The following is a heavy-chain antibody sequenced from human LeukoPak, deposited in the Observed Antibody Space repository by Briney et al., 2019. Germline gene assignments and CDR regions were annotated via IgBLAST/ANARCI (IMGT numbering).Heavy chain of an antibody. J-gene: IGHJ6*03. V-gene: IGHV1-18*04. CDR2: ISAYNGNT. CDR3: ARDIWFGELSYYYYMDV. Sequence: ASVKVSCKASGYTFTGYYMHWVRQAPGQGLEWMGWISAYNGNTNYAQKLQGRVTMTIDTSTSTAYMELRSLRSDDTAVYYCARDIWFGELSYYYYMDVWGKGTTVTVSS. D-gene: IGHD3-10*01. CDR1: GYTFTGYY.